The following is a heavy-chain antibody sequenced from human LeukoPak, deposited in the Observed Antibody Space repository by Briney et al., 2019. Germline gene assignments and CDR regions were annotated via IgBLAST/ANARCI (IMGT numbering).Heavy chain of an antibody. V-gene: IGHV3-30*18. CDR2: ISYDGSNK. J-gene: IGHJ4*02. D-gene: IGHD6-19*01. CDR3: AKDPRGQWLVYYFDY. Sequence: PGGSLRLSCAASGFTFSNYGMHWVRQAPGKGLEWVAVISYDGSNKYYADSVKGRFTISRDNSENTLYLQMNSLRAEDTAVYYCAKDPRGQWLVYYFDYWGQGTLVTVSS. CDR1: GFTFSNYG.